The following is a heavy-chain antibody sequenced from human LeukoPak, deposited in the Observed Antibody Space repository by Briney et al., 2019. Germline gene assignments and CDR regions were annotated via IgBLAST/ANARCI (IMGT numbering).Heavy chain of an antibody. J-gene: IGHJ4*02. CDR2: ISGSGGRT. CDR1: GFTFSSYA. V-gene: IGHV3-23*01. D-gene: IGHD6-19*01. CDR3: AKASGEYSSGWWSNGFFFLDY. Sequence: PGGSLRLSCAGSGFTFSSYAMSWVRQAPGKGLEWVSAISGSGGRTYYTDSVKGRFTISRDNSKNTLYLQMNSLRAEDTAIYYCAKASGEYSSGWWSNGFFFLDYWGQGTLVTVSS.